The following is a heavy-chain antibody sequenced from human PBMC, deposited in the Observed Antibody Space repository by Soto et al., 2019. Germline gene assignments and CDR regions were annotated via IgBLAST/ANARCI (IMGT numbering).Heavy chain of an antibody. J-gene: IGHJ4*02. Sequence: ASVKVSCKASGYTFTSYGISWVRQAPGQGLEWMGWISAYNGNTNYAQKLQGRVTMTTDTSTSTAYMELRSLRSDDTAVYYCARDSVQISPYNSSWQIDYWGQGTLVTVSS. CDR3: ARDSVQISPYNSSWQIDY. D-gene: IGHD6-13*01. CDR1: GYTFTSYG. CDR2: ISAYNGNT. V-gene: IGHV1-18*01.